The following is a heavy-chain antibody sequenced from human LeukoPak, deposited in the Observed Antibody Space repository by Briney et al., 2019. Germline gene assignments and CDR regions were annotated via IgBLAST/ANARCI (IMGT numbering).Heavy chain of an antibody. CDR3: ARDIVVVPAARPYYYGMDV. CDR1: GYTFTGYY. Sequence: ASAKVSCKASGYTFTGYYMHWVRQAPGQGLEWMGWINPNSGGTNYAQKFQGRVTMTRDTSISTAYMELSRLRSDDTAVYYCARDIVVVPAARPYYYGMDVWGQGTTVTVSS. V-gene: IGHV1-2*02. CDR2: INPNSGGT. D-gene: IGHD2-2*01. J-gene: IGHJ6*02.